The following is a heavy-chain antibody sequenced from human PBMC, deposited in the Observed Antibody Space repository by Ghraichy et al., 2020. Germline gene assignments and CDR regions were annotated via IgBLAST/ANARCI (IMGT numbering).Heavy chain of an antibody. D-gene: IGHD2-15*01. Sequence: ASVKVSCKASGYTFTSYYMHWVRQAPGQGLEWMGIINPSGGSTSYAQKFQGRVTMTRDTSTSTVYMELSSLRSEDTAVYYCASSPAGYCSGGSCYVHYYYGMDVWGQGTTVTVSS. CDR3: ASSPAGYCSGGSCYVHYYYGMDV. J-gene: IGHJ6*02. CDR1: GYTFTSYY. V-gene: IGHV1-46*01. CDR2: INPSGGST.